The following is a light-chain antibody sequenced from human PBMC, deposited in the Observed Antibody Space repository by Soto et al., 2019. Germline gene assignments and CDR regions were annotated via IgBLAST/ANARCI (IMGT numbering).Light chain of an antibody. CDR1: SSNIGAGYH. J-gene: IGLJ3*02. CDR3: QSYDSSLSVWV. CDR2: GDS. Sequence: QSVLPQPPSVSGAPGQRVTIACTGSSSNIGAGYHVHWYQQVPRTAPKLLIYGDSNRPSGVPDRFSGSKSGTSASLAITGLQAEDEADYYCQSYDSSLSVWVFGGGTQLTVL. V-gene: IGLV1-40*01.